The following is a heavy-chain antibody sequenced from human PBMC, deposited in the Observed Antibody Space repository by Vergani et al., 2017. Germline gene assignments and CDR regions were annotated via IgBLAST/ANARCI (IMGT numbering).Heavy chain of an antibody. J-gene: IGHJ2*01. Sequence: EVQLVESGGGLVQPGGSLRLSCAASGFTFADYAMHWVRQAPGKGLEWGSGISWNSGSIGYADSVKGRFTISRDNAKNSLYLQMNSLRAEDTALYYCAKDHYDFWSGYPNLSPFDLWGRGTLVTVSS. D-gene: IGHD3-3*01. V-gene: IGHV3-9*01. CDR3: AKDHYDFWSGYPNLSPFDL. CDR1: GFTFADYA. CDR2: ISWNSGSI.